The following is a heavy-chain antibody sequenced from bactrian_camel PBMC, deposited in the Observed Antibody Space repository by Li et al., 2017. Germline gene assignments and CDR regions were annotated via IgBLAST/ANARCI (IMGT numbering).Heavy chain of an antibody. CDR3: TVGRDFAY. D-gene: IGHD5*01. J-gene: IGHJ6*01. Sequence: HVQLVESGGGLVQPGGSLRLSCAASGFTFSRYWMYWVRQAPGKGLDWVSRSSSDGGTTNYADPVRGRFTTVRGSAESTVYLQMNSLRAEDTAVYYCTVGRDFAYWGPGTQVTVS. CDR1: GFTFSRYW. CDR2: SSSDGGTT. V-gene: IGHV3S1*01.